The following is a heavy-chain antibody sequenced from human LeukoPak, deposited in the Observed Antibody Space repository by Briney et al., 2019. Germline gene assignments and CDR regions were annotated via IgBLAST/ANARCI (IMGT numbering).Heavy chain of an antibody. Sequence: GGSLRLSCSASGFTFRNFAISWVRQAPGKGLEWVSSVGGGDTHYADSVKGRFTISRDDSGSTVDLQMSSLRAEDTAVYYCAKDGQSFNSMYDYFDSWGQGTLVTVSS. CDR1: GFTFRNFA. D-gene: IGHD2-8*01. CDR2: VGGGDT. CDR3: AKDGQSFNSMYDYFDS. V-gene: IGHV3-23*01. J-gene: IGHJ4*02.